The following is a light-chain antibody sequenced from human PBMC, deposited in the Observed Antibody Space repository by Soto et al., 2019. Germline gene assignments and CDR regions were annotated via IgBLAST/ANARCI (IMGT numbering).Light chain of an antibody. CDR1: SSNIGADYD. J-gene: IGLJ2*01. Sequence: QSVLTQPPSVSGAPGQRVTISCAGTSSNIGADYDIHWYQQLPGTAPKLLIYGNSNRPSGVPDRFSGSRSGTSTSLAITGLQAEYEADYYCQSYDSSLSAVLFGGGTKLTVL. CDR2: GNS. CDR3: QSYDSSLSAVL. V-gene: IGLV1-40*01.